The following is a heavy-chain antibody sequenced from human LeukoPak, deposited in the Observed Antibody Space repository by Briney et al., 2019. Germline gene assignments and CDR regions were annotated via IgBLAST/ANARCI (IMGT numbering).Heavy chain of an antibody. CDR2: INPNSGGT. Sequence: ASVNVSCTASGYTFTGYYMNWVRQAPGQGLEWMGWINPNSGGTNYAQKFQGRVTMTRDTSISTAYMELSRLRSDDTAVYYCARDINGYDPDYWGQGTLVTVSS. V-gene: IGHV1-2*02. D-gene: IGHD5-12*01. CDR1: GYTFTGYY. J-gene: IGHJ4*02. CDR3: ARDINGYDPDY.